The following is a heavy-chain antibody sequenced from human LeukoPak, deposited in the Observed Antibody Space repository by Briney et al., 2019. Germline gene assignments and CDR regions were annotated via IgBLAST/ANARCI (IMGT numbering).Heavy chain of an antibody. CDR1: GYTLTELS. CDR3: ATRSHRETAMVNFDY. J-gene: IGHJ4*02. Sequence: GASVKVSCKVSGYTLTELSMHWVRQAPGKGLEWMGGFNPEDGETIYAQKFQGRVTMTEDTSTDTAYMELSSLRSEDSAVYYCATRSHRETAMVNFDYWGQGTLVTVSS. CDR2: FNPEDGET. V-gene: IGHV1-24*01. D-gene: IGHD5-18*01.